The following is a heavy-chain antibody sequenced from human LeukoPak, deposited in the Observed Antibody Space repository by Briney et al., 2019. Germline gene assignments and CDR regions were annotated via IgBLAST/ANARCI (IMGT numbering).Heavy chain of an antibody. CDR1: GFTFSSYA. V-gene: IGHV3-30-3*01. CDR2: ISYDGSNK. J-gene: IGHJ4*02. D-gene: IGHD1-26*01. CDR3: ARAPSGSYGLDY. Sequence: GGSLRLSCAASGFTFSSYAMHWVRQAPGKGLEWVAVISYDGSNKYYADSVKGRFTISRDNSKNTLYLQMNSLRAEDTAVYYCARAPSGSYGLDYWGQGTLVTVS.